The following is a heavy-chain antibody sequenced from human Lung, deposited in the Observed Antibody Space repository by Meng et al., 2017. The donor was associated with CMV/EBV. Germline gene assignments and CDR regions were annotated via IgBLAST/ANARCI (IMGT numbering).Heavy chain of an antibody. CDR3: ARAEVDCSGGSCYHN. J-gene: IGHJ4*02. CDR1: GFTFTSSA. D-gene: IGHD2-15*01. CDR2: INPNSGGT. V-gene: IGHV1-2*02. Sequence: ASVXVSCKASGFTFTSSAVHWVRQAPGQGLEWMGWINPNSGGTNYAQKFQGRVTMTRDTSISTAYMELSRLRSDDTAVYYCARAEVDCSGGSCYHNWGQGTLVTVSS.